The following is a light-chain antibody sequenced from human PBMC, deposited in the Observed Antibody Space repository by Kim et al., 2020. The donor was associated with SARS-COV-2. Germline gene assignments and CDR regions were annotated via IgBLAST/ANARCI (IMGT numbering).Light chain of an antibody. Sequence: GQSITSSCTGTSGDVGGYNYVSWYQQHPGKAPKLMIYDVSKRPSGVSNRFSGSKSANTASLAISGLQAEDEADYYCSSYTSSSTLVFGGGTKLTVL. V-gene: IGLV2-14*04. CDR3: SSYTSSSTLV. CDR1: SGDVGGYNY. J-gene: IGLJ3*02. CDR2: DVS.